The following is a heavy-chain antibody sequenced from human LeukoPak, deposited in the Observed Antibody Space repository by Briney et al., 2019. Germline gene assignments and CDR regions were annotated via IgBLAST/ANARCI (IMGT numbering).Heavy chain of an antibody. CDR1: GFTFSSYG. Sequence: PGRSLRLFCAASGFTFSSYGMHWVRQAPGKGLEWVAVISYDGSNKYYADSVKGRFTISRDNSKNTLYLRMNSLRAEDTAVYYCAKLVRGAGNDDAFDIWGHGTMVTVSS. CDR3: AKLVRGAGNDDAFDI. D-gene: IGHD3-10*01. CDR2: ISYDGSNK. J-gene: IGHJ3*02. V-gene: IGHV3-30*18.